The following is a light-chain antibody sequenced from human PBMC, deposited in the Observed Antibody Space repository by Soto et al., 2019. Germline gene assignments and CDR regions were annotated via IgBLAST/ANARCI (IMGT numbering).Light chain of an antibody. Sequence: EIVMTQSPGTLSGSPGERVTLSCRASQSVSSYLAWYQQKPGQAPRLIVYGASTRATGVPARFSGSGSGTEFTLTISSLQSEDFAVYYCQQFNNWPHTFGQGTRLEIK. CDR2: GAS. V-gene: IGKV3-15*01. J-gene: IGKJ2*01. CDR3: QQFNNWPHT. CDR1: QSVSSY.